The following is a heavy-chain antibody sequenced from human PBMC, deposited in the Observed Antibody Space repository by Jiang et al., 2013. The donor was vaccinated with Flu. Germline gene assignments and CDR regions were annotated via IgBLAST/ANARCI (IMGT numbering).Heavy chain of an antibody. J-gene: IGHJ6*02. D-gene: IGHD3-22*01. CDR3: ARVDDTPEIYYGMDV. CDR2: IYYSGST. V-gene: IGHV4-59*01. Sequence: GSGLVKPSETLSLTCTVSGGSISSYYWSWIRQPPGKGLEWIGYIYYSGSTNYNPSLKSRVTISVDTSKNQFSLKLSSVTAADTAVYYCARVDDTPEIYYGMDVWGQGTTVTVSS. CDR1: GGSISSYY.